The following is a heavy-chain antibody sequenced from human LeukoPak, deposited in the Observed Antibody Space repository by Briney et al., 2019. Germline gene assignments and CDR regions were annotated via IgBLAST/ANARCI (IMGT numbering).Heavy chain of an antibody. Sequence: GGSLRLSCSASGFTLRTYAMSEVPQAPGKALEEFSTITCCLTSTHYEDSVKGRFTISRDNSKNTLYLQMNSLRAEDTAIYYCAKDSSMIRGLYDGFDIWGQGTMVTVSS. J-gene: IGHJ3*02. CDR1: GFTLRTYA. CDR2: ITCCLTST. CDR3: AKDSSMIRGLYDGFDI. D-gene: IGHD3-10*01. V-gene: IGHV3-23*01.